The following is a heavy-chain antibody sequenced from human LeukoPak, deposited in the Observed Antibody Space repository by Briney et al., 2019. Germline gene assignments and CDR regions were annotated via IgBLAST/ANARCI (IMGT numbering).Heavy chain of an antibody. CDR3: APPSAGD. D-gene: IGHD3-10*01. V-gene: IGHV4-34*01. J-gene: IGHJ4*02. CDR1: GGSFSGYY. CDR2: INHSGST. Sequence: KPSETLSHTCAVYGGSFSGYYWSWIRQPPGKGLEWIGEINHSGSTNYNPSLKSRVTISVDTSKNQFSLKLSSVTAADTAVYYCAPPSAGDWGQGTLVTVSS.